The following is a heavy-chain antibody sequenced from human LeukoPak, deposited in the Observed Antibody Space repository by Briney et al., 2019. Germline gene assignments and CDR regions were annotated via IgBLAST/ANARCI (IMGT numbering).Heavy chain of an antibody. V-gene: IGHV3-30*02. Sequence: GGSLRLSCAASGFTFSSYWMSWVRQAPGKGLDWVAFIHYDGSNKYYADSVKGRFTISRDDSKNTLYLQMNSLRAEDTAVYYCAKAASKRTDYGDYAFYYYMDVWGKGTTVTISS. CDR2: IHYDGSNK. J-gene: IGHJ6*03. CDR1: GFTFSSYW. D-gene: IGHD4-17*01. CDR3: AKAASKRTDYGDYAFYYYMDV.